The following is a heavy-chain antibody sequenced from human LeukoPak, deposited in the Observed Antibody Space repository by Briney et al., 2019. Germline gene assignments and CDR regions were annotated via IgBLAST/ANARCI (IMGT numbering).Heavy chain of an antibody. J-gene: IGHJ4*02. CDR3: ARAPYSYGYIEGFDY. CDR1: GFTFSDYY. CDR2: ISSSGSTI. V-gene: IGHV3-11*01. Sequence: PGGSLRLSCAASGFTFSDYYMSWIRQAPGKGLEWVSYISSSGSTIYYADSVKGRFTISRDNAKISLYLQMNSLRAEDTAVYYCARAPYSYGYIEGFDYWGQGTLVTVSS. D-gene: IGHD5-18*01.